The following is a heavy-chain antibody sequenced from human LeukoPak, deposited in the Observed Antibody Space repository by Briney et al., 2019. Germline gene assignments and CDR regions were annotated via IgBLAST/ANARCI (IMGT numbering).Heavy chain of an antibody. CDR1: GYSFTRYW. CDR2: IYPGDSDT. D-gene: IGHD6-19*01. J-gene: IGHJ5*02. V-gene: IGHV5-51*01. Sequence: GESLKISCKGSGYSFTRYWIGWVRQMPGKGLEWMGIIYPGDSDTRYSPSFQGQVTISVDKSSSTAYVQWSCLKASDTAMYYCARSSGWTGWFDPWGQGTPVTVSS. CDR3: ARSSGWTGWFDP.